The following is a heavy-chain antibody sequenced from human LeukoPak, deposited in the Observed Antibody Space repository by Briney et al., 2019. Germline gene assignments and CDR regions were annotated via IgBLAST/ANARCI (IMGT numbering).Heavy chain of an antibody. J-gene: IGHJ4*02. CDR3: AKDYYYGSGSCHDY. D-gene: IGHD3-10*01. Sequence: GGSLRLSCAASGFTFSSYAMSWVRQAPGKGLEWVSATSGSGGSTYYADSVKGRFTISRDNSKNTLYLQMNSLRAEGTAVYYCAKDYYYGSGSCHDYWGQGTLVTVSS. V-gene: IGHV3-23*01. CDR1: GFTFSSYA. CDR2: TSGSGGST.